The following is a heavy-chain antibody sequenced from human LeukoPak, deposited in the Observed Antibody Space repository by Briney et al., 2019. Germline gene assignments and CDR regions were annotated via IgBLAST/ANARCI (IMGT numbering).Heavy chain of an antibody. CDR3: ARDLSHRDYFDSSGSYPGYFDY. V-gene: IGHV3-23*01. D-gene: IGHD3-22*01. CDR2: ISGSGDNT. J-gene: IGHJ4*02. CDR1: GFTFSSYA. Sequence: GGSLRLSCGVSGFTFSSYAMSWVRQAPGRGLEWVSAISGSGDNTYYADSVKGRFTVSRDNSRNTLYLQMNSLRADDAAVYYCARDLSHRDYFDSSGSYPGYFDYWGQGTPVTVSS.